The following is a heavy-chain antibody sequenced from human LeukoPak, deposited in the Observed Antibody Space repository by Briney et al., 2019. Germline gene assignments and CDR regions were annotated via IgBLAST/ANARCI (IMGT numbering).Heavy chain of an antibody. CDR1: GGTLSSYA. V-gene: IGHV1-69*13. CDR2: IIPIFGTA. J-gene: IGHJ5*02. Sequence: ASVKISCKASGGTLSSYAISWVRQAPGQGLEWMGGIIPIFGTANYAQKFQGRVTITADESTSTAYMELSSLRSEDTAVYYCARDGRRDRGYYDFWSGHNWFDPWGQGTLVTVSS. CDR3: ARDGRRDRGYYDFWSGHNWFDP. D-gene: IGHD3-3*01.